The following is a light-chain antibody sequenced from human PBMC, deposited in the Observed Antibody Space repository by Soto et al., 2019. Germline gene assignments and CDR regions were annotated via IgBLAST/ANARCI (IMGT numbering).Light chain of an antibody. CDR3: QQSYNPPVT. V-gene: IGKV1-39*01. CDR2: SSS. Sequence: DIQLSQSPSSLSASVGDRVTITCRASQTILTYLNWYQHKAGTAPKLLIYSSSTLQSGVPARFSGSGSWTAFTLTITSLQPEDFATYYCQQSYNPPVTFGQGTKVE. CDR1: QTILTY. J-gene: IGKJ2*01.